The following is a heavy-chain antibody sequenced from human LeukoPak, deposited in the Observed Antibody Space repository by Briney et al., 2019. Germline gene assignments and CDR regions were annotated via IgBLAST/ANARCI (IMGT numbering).Heavy chain of an antibody. V-gene: IGHV1-2*02. Sequence: SVKVSCKASGYTFTDYYLHWMRQAPGQGLEWMGWINPNSGGTNYAQKFQGRVTMTRDTSISTAYMELSRLRSDDTAVYYCARDGTYYYDSSGYYPIDYWGQGTLVTVSS. D-gene: IGHD3-22*01. CDR1: GYTFTDYY. J-gene: IGHJ4*02. CDR2: INPNSGGT. CDR3: ARDGTYYYDSSGYYPIDY.